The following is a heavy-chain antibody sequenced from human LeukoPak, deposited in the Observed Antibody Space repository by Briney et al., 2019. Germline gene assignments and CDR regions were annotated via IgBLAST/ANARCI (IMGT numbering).Heavy chain of an antibody. CDR3: VRRVTTLDY. CDR2: INHRGST. CDR1: GGSISSGDYY. V-gene: IGHV4-30-4*08. J-gene: IGHJ4*02. Sequence: SQTLSLTCTVSGGSISSGDYYWSWIRQPPGKGLEWIGEINHRGSTNYNPSLKSRVTLSVDTSKNQFSLKLSSVTAADTAVYYCVRRVTTLDYWGQGTLVTVSS. D-gene: IGHD4-17*01.